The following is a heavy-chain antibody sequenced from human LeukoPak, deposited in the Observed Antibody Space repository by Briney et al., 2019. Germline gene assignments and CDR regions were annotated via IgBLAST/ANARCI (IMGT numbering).Heavy chain of an antibody. Sequence: GESLRLSCVDSGLTFSGQWLNWVRQAPGQGLEWVANIKHDGRDKYYVDSVKGRFTISRDDGQNSLSLHMNTVRAEDTAVYYCGYTNNFYHWGQGALVVVSA. CDR1: GLTFSGQW. D-gene: IGHD3-16*02. CDR3: GYTNNFYH. J-gene: IGHJ4*02. V-gene: IGHV3-7*01. CDR2: IKHDGRDK.